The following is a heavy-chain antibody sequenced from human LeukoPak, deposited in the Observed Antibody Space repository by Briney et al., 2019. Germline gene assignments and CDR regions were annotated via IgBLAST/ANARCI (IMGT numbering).Heavy chain of an antibody. Sequence: PSETLSLTCTVSGGSISGYYWSWIRQPAGKGLEWIGRIYTSGTSNYNPSFKSRVTMSVDTSKNQFSLKLSSVTAADTAVYYCARLPYGSGSHGHYFDYWGQGTLVTVSS. CDR1: GGSISGYY. V-gene: IGHV4-4*07. CDR3: ARLPYGSGSHGHYFDY. CDR2: IYTSGTS. J-gene: IGHJ4*02. D-gene: IGHD3-10*01.